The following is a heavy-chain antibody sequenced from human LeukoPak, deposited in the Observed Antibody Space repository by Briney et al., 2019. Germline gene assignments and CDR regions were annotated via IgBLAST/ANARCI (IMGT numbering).Heavy chain of an antibody. CDR1: GYTFTSYD. Sequence: ASVKVSCKASGYTFTSYDINWVRQATGQGLEWMGWMNPNSGNTGYAQKFQGRVTMTRNTSISTAYMELSSLRSEDTAVYYCARVAQEHGSWYTVSIPFYYYYGMDVWGQGTTVTVSS. V-gene: IGHV1-8*01. CDR2: MNPNSGNT. CDR3: ARVAQEHGSWYTVSIPFYYYYGMDV. J-gene: IGHJ6*02. D-gene: IGHD6-13*01.